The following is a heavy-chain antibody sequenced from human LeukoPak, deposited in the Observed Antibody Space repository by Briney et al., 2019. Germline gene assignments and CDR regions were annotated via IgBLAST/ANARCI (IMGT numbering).Heavy chain of an antibody. V-gene: IGHV3-9*01. CDR3: AKDYGYSSSWYDY. CDR2: ISWNSASV. J-gene: IGHJ4*02. D-gene: IGHD6-13*01. CDR1: GFTFDDYG. Sequence: GGSLRLSCAASGFTFDDYGMHWVRQAPGKGLEWVSSISWNSASVGYVDSVKGRFTISRDNAKNSLYLQMNSLRAEDTALYDCAKDYGYSSSWYDYWGQGTLVTVSS.